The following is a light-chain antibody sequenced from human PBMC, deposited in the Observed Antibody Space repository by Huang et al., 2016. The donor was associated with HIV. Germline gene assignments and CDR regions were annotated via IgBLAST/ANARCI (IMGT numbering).Light chain of an antibody. CDR1: QGISSY. CDR3: QQYYTYPRT. J-gene: IGKJ1*01. CDR2: AAS. Sequence: AIRITQSPSSLSASTGDRVTITCRASQGISSYLAWYQQEPGRAPRLLIYAASTLQSWVPSRFSGSGSGADFTLTISGLQSEDFATYYCQQYYTYPRTFGQGTKLEIK. V-gene: IGKV1-8*01.